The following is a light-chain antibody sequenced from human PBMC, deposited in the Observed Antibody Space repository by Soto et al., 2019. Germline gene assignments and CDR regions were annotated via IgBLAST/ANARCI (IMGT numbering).Light chain of an antibody. CDR2: AAS. V-gene: IGKV1-27*01. CDR1: QGISNY. J-gene: IGKJ4*01. Sequence: DIQMTQSPSSLSASVGDRVTITCRASQGISNYLAWYQQKPGKVPELLIDAASTLQSGVPSRFSGSGSGTHFTLTISSLQPEDVATYYCQKYNHAPTFGGGTKLEIK. CDR3: QKYNHAPT.